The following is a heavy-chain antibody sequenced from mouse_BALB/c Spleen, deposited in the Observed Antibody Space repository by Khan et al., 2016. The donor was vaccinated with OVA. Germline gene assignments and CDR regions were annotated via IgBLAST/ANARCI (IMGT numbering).Heavy chain of an antibody. J-gene: IGHJ3*01. CDR3: RIYDGNYDTTEGVAY. Sequence: EVQLQQSGPELVKPGASVKISCKTSGYTFTEYTMHWVKQSHGKSLEWIGGINPNNGGTSYNQKFKGKATLTVDKSSSTAYMELRSLTSEDSAVYYLRIYDGNYDTTEGVAYWGQGTLVTVSA. CDR2: INPNNGGT. CDR1: GYTFTEYT. V-gene: IGHV1-18*01. D-gene: IGHD2-1*01.